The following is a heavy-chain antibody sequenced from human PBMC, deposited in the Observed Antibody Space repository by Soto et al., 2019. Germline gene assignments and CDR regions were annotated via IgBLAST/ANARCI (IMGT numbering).Heavy chain of an antibody. Sequence: GGSLILSCVASGFNISSHGMHWFRQAPCKGLEWVSFIRDDGRDKYYADSVEGRFLISRDNSKNTMNLQVKRLRPEDTALYYCVRGATTTGWFDAFDLWGRGTMVTVSS. CDR3: VRGATTTGWFDAFDL. J-gene: IGHJ3*01. V-gene: IGHV3-30*02. CDR1: GFNISSHG. D-gene: IGHD6-19*01. CDR2: IRDDGRDK.